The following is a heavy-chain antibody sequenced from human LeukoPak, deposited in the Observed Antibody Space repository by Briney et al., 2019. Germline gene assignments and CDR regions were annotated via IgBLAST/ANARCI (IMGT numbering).Heavy chain of an antibody. CDR2: IYYSGST. CDR3: ARLEYMVRGVIY. V-gene: IGHV4-39*01. J-gene: IGHJ4*02. Sequence: SETLSLTCTVSGGSISSSSYYWGWIRQPPGKGLEWIGSIYYSGSTYYNPSLKSRVTISVDTSKNQFSLKLSSVTAADTAVNYCARLEYMVRGVIYWGQGTLVTVSS. D-gene: IGHD3-10*01. CDR1: GGSISSSSYY.